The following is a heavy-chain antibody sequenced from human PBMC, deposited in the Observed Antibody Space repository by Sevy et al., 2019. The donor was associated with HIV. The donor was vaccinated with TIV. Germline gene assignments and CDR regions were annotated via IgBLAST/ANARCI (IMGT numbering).Heavy chain of an antibody. Sequence: GGSLRLSCAASGFTFSSYPMHWVRQAPGKGLEWVSFISFDGTDKYYADSVKGRFTITRDNSKNTLFLQMNSLRAEDTAFYYCVRETTMLPRGAFDFWGQGTMVPVSS. CDR1: GFTFSSYP. V-gene: IGHV3-30-3*01. CDR3: VRETTMLPRGAFDF. J-gene: IGHJ3*01. CDR2: ISFDGTDK. D-gene: IGHD3-10*01.